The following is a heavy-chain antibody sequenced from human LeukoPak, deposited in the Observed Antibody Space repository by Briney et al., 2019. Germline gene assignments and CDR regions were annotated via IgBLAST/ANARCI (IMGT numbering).Heavy chain of an antibody. D-gene: IGHD3-10*01. CDR3: AKVIGWFEGLYYYGMDV. CDR2: ISWNSGSI. V-gene: IGHV3-9*01. J-gene: IGHJ6*02. CDR1: GFTFDDYA. Sequence: GRSLRLSCAASGFTFDDYAMHWVRQAPGKGLEWVSGISWNSGSIGYADSVKGRFTISRDNAKNSLYLQMNSLRAEDTALYYCAKVIGWFEGLYYYGMDVWGQGTTVTVSS.